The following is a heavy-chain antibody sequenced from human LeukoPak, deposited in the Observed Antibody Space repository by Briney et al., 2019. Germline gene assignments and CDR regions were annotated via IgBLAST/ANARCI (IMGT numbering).Heavy chain of an antibody. D-gene: IGHD3-3*01. V-gene: IGHV3-30-3*01. J-gene: IGHJ4*02. CDR2: ISYDGSNK. Sequence: GGSLRLSCAASGFTFSSYAMHWVRQAPGKGLEWVAVISYDGSNKYYADSVKGRFTISRDNSKNTLYLQMNSLRAEDTAVYYCARVESGTPNFDYWGQGTLVTVSS. CDR3: ARVESGTPNFDY. CDR1: GFTFSSYA.